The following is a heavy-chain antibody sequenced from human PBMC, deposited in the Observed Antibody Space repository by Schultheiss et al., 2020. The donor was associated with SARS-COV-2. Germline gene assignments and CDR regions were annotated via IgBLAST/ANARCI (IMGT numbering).Heavy chain of an antibody. V-gene: IGHV3-30*03. CDR3: ARACTAAAFDY. Sequence: GGSLRLSCAASGFTFSSYGMHWVRQAPGKGLEWVAVISYDGSNKYYADSVKGRFTISRDNSKNTLYLQMNSLRAEDTAVYYCARACTAAAFDYWGQGTLVTVAS. CDR1: GFTFSSYG. CDR2: ISYDGSNK. D-gene: IGHD6-13*01. J-gene: IGHJ4*02.